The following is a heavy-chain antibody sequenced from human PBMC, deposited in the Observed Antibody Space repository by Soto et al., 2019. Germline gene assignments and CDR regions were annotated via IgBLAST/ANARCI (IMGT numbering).Heavy chain of an antibody. V-gene: IGHV4-34*01. CDR1: GESFSGYI. D-gene: IGHD6-19*01. J-gene: IGHJ4*02. Sequence: QVQLKQSGAGLLKPSETLSLTCAVYGESFSGYIWTWIRQTPGKGLQWIGQINHSGSASYNPSLXSRVTISVHPPXXXFXXELSSVTAADTAVYYCARGLITGSHYSGGWYYFDSWGQGTQVTVSS. CDR3: ARGLITGSHYSGGWYYFDS. CDR2: INHSGSA.